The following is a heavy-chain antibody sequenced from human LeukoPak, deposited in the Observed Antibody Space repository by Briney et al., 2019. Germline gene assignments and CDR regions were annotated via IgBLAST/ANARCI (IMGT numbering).Heavy chain of an antibody. CDR2: TNHRGSA. CDR3: ARVSRWFLAVAGYADF. V-gene: IGHV4-34*01. CDR1: GGSFSGYS. Sequence: PSETLSLTCAFSGGSFSGYSWSWIRQTPGQGLEWIGETNHRGSANYNPSLKSRVTISVDASKSQFSLKLSSVTAVDTAVYYCARVSRWFLAVAGYADFWGQGTQVTVSS. J-gene: IGHJ4*02. D-gene: IGHD6-19*01.